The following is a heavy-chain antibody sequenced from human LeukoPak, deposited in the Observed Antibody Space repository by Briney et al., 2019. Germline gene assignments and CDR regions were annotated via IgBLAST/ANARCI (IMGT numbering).Heavy chain of an antibody. D-gene: IGHD4-17*01. J-gene: IGHJ4*02. CDR1: GFTFSDHV. CDR3: TEPHLQRNYGDSGGY. V-gene: IGHV3-72*01. Sequence: GGSLRLSCTASGFTFSDHVMDWVRQAPGRGLEWVGRSRDKANGYTTEYAASVKGRFTISRDESSGSLFLQMNSLRTEDTAVYYCTEPHLQRNYGDSGGYWGQGTLVTVSS. CDR2: SRDKANGYTT.